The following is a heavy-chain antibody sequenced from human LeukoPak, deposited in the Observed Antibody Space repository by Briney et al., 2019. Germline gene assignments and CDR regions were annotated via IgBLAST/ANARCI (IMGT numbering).Heavy chain of an antibody. CDR1: GYTFTSYD. J-gene: IGHJ4*02. CDR3: ARVGSGTPEDYFDY. D-gene: IGHD1-26*01. CDR2: MNPNSGNT. V-gene: IGHV1-8*01. Sequence: ASVKVSFKASGYTFTSYDINWVRQATGQGLEWMGWMNPNSGNTGYAQKFQGRVTMTRNTSIRTDHMELRSLRSEETAVYYCARVGSGTPEDYFDYWGQGPLVTVSS.